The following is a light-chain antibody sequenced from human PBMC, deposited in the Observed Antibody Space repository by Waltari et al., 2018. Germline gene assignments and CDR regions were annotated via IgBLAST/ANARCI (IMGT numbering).Light chain of an antibody. J-gene: IGLJ1*01. CDR1: SSNVGGYNY. V-gene: IGLV2-11*01. CDR3: CSYAGSYTYV. Sequence: QSALAQPRSVSGSPGQSVTISCPGSSSNVGGYNYVSWYQQYPGQVPKLMLYDVNKRPSGVPHRFSGSKSGDTASLTISGLQAEDEADYYCCSYAGSYTYVFGTGTKVTV. CDR2: DVN.